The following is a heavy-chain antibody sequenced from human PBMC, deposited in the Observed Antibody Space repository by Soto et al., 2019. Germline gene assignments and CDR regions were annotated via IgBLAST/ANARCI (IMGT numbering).Heavy chain of an antibody. CDR1: GCSISSYY. J-gene: IGHJ4*02. CDR2: IYYSGST. Sequence: SETLSLTCTVSGCSISSYYWSWIRQPPGKGLEWIGYIYYSGSTNYNPSLKSRVTISVDTSKNQFSLKLSSVTAADTAVYYCAREIVYYYGPSYYFDYWCQGTLLTVSS. CDR3: AREIVYYYGPSYYFDY. D-gene: IGHD3-10*01. V-gene: IGHV4-59*01.